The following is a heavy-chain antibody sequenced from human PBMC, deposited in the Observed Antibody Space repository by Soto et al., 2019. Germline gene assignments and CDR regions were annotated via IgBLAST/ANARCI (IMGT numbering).Heavy chain of an antibody. CDR1: GGSISSGDYY. J-gene: IGHJ4*02. Sequence: QVQLQESGPGLVKPSQTLSLTCTVSGGSISSGDYYWSWIRQPPGKGLEWIGYIYYSGSTYYNPSLKSRVTISVDTSKNQFSLKLSSVTAADPAVYYCASVGGFGATTIDYWGQGTLVTVSS. CDR3: ASVGGFGATTIDY. CDR2: IYYSGST. V-gene: IGHV4-30-4*01. D-gene: IGHD3-10*01.